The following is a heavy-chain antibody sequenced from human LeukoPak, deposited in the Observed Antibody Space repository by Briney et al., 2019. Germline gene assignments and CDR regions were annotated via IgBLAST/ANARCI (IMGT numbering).Heavy chain of an antibody. Sequence: ASVKVSCKASGYTFTSYGISWVRQAPGQGLEWMGWISAYNGNTNYAQKLQGRVIMTTDTSTSTAYMELGSLRSDDTAVYYCARPIHYDSSGYYGYWGQGTLVTVSS. CDR2: ISAYNGNT. J-gene: IGHJ4*02. V-gene: IGHV1-18*01. CDR3: ARPIHYDSSGYYGY. CDR1: GYTFTSYG. D-gene: IGHD3-22*01.